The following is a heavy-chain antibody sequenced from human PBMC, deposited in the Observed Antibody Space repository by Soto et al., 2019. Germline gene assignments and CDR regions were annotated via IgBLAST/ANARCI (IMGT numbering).Heavy chain of an antibody. D-gene: IGHD5-12*01. CDR1: GFTFSSYA. V-gene: IGHV3-23*01. Sequence: GGSLRLSCAASGFTFSSYAMSWVRQAPGKGLEWVSAISGSGGSTYYADSVKGRFTISRDDSKNTLYLQMNSLRAEDTAVYYCAKDPDSGYAPDYWGQGTLVTVSS. CDR2: ISGSGGST. J-gene: IGHJ4*02. CDR3: AKDPDSGYAPDY.